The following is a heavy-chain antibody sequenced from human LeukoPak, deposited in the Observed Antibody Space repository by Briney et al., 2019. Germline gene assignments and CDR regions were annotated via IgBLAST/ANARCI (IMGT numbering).Heavy chain of an antibody. D-gene: IGHD5-18*01. Sequence: ASVKVSCKASGYTFTGYYMHWVRQAPGQGLEWMGWINPNSGGTNYAQKFQGRVTMTRDTSISTAYMELSRLRSDDTAVYYCARGTDYTATVPADLDYWGQGTLVTVSS. CDR3: ARGTDYTATVPADLDY. J-gene: IGHJ4*02. CDR2: INPNSGGT. CDR1: GYTFTGYY. V-gene: IGHV1-2*02.